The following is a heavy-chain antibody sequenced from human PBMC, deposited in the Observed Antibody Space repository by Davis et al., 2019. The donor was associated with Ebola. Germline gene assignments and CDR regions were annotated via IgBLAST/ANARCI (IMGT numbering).Heavy chain of an antibody. CDR2: IKQDGYEK. J-gene: IGHJ4*02. CDR3: ARRQSYYNFWSAQEPYYYDY. V-gene: IGHV3-7*03. CDR1: GFTFSNYW. Sequence: GGSLRLSCAASGFTFSNYWMSWVRQAPGKGLEWVANIKQDGYEKYYVDSVKGRFTISRDNAKNSLYLQMNSLRPEDTAVYYCARRQSYYNFWSAQEPYYYDYWGQGTLVTVSS. D-gene: IGHD3-3*01.